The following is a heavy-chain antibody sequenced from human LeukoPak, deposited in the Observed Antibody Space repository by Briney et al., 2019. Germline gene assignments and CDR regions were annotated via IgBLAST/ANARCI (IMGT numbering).Heavy chain of an antibody. D-gene: IGHD3-22*01. CDR2: VYYSGSS. CDR1: GGSIRSYY. Sequence: SETLSLTCTVSGGSIRSYYWSWIRQPPGKGLEWIGYVYYSGSSDYNPSLKSRVTISVDKSKNQFSLKLRSVTAADTAVYYCARTYDYDSSGYYSYDAFDIWGQGTMVTVSS. V-gene: IGHV4-59*01. J-gene: IGHJ3*02. CDR3: ARTYDYDSSGYYSYDAFDI.